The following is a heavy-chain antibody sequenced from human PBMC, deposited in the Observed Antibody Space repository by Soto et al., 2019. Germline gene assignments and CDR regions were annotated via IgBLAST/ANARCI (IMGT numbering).Heavy chain of an antibody. J-gene: IGHJ3*02. Sequence: GGSLRLSCAASGFTVSSNYMSWVRQAPGKGLEWVSVIYSGGSTYYADSVKGRFTISRDNSKNTLYLQMNSLRAEDTAVYYCAREPSIAAAGPAFDIWGKERMVTVSS. D-gene: IGHD6-13*01. CDR3: AREPSIAAAGPAFDI. V-gene: IGHV3-66*01. CDR2: IYSGGST. CDR1: GFTVSSNY.